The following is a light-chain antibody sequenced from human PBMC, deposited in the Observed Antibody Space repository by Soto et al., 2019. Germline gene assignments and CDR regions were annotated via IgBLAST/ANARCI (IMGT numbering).Light chain of an antibody. Sequence: EIVLTQSPGTLSLSPGERATLSCRASQSVSNNFLAWYQQKPGQAPRLLIHGASTRATGIPDRFRGSESGTDFTLTISRLEPEDFAVYYCQQYATSPGFGLGTKVQIK. V-gene: IGKV3-20*01. J-gene: IGKJ1*01. CDR2: GAS. CDR1: QSVSNNF. CDR3: QQYATSPG.